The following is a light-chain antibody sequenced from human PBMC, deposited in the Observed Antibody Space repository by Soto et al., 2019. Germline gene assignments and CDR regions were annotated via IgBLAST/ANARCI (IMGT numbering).Light chain of an antibody. Sequence: EIVLTQSPATLSLSPGERATLSCRASQSLSSYLAWYQQKPGQAPRLIIYDASNRATGIPARFSGSGSGTDFTLTISSLEPEDFAVYYCQQADPTFGQGTRLEIK. CDR3: QQADPT. V-gene: IGKV3-11*01. CDR1: QSLSSY. J-gene: IGKJ2*01. CDR2: DAS.